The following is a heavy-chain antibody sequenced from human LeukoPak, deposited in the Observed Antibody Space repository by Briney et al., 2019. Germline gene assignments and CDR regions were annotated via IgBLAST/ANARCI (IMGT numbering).Heavy chain of an antibody. J-gene: IGHJ6*02. D-gene: IGHD6-6*01. V-gene: IGHV3-23*01. CDR3: AKHSIAAQHGMDV. CDR2: ISGNTGGT. Sequence: GGSLRLSCAASGFTLSSYAMSWVRQAPGKGLEWVSLISGNTGGTYYADSVKGRFTISRDNSKNTLYLQMNSLRAEDTAVYYCAKHSIAAQHGMDVWGQGTTVTVSS. CDR1: GFTLSSYA.